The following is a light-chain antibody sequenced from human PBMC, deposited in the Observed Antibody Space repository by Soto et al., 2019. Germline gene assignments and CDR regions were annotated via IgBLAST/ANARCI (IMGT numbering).Light chain of an antibody. CDR3: QSTDGTGSLYV. Sequence: SYELTQSPSVSVSPGQTARITCSGDALPKKYVYWYQLRPGQAPLLIVYKDNERPLGIPERFSGSSSGPTATLTIRGVQAEDEADYYCQSTDGTGSLYVFGGGTKVTVL. V-gene: IGLV3-25*03. CDR2: KDN. CDR1: ALPKKY. J-gene: IGLJ1*01.